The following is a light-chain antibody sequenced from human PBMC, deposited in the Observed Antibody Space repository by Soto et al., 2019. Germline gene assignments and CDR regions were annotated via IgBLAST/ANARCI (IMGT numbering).Light chain of an antibody. Sequence: EIVLTQSPATLSLSPGQRATLSCRASQSVSSYFAWYQQQPGQPARLLIYDASNSATGIPARFSGSGSGTAFIPAISSLVPEDFAVYYCQQRSSWPPRTFGGGTQVEIK. V-gene: IGKV3-11*01. CDR1: QSVSSY. CDR2: DAS. J-gene: IGKJ4*01. CDR3: QQRSSWPPRT.